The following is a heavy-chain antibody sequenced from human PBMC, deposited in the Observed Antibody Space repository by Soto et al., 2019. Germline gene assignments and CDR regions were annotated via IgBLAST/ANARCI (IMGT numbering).Heavy chain of an antibody. CDR2: IKQDGSEK. CDR3: ARYPDTGIFDY. Sequence: GGSLRLSCAASGFTFSSYWMSWVRQAPGKGLEWVANIKQDGSEKYYVDSVKGRFTISRDNAKNSLYLQMNSLRAAATAVYYCARYPDTGIFDYWGQETLQTVSS. J-gene: IGHJ4*01. CDR1: GFTFSSYW. V-gene: IGHV3-7*03. D-gene: IGHD5-18*01.